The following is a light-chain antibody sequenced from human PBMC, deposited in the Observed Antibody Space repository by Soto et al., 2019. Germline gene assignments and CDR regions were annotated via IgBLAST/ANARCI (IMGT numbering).Light chain of an antibody. CDR1: QSVGRDF. J-gene: IGKJ4*01. CDR3: QQYASSPLT. Sequence: EIVLTQSPGTLSLSPGERATLSCRASQSVGRDFLAWYQHKPGQAPRLLIHRASSRATGIPDRFSGSGSGTDFILTISRLEPEDFALYYCQQYASSPLTFSGGTKVEIK. V-gene: IGKV3-20*01. CDR2: RAS.